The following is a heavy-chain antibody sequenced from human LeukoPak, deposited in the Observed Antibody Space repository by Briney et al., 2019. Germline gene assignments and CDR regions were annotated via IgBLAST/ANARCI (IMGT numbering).Heavy chain of an antibody. Sequence: SVKVSCKASGGTFSSYAISWVRQAPGQGLEWMGGIIPIFGTANYAQKFQGRVTITADESTSTAYMELSSLRSEDTAVYYCAKSAVAGTRWFDPWGQRTLVTVSS. CDR2: IIPIFGTA. J-gene: IGHJ5*02. D-gene: IGHD6-19*01. V-gene: IGHV1-69*13. CDR3: AKSAVAGTRWFDP. CDR1: GGTFSSYA.